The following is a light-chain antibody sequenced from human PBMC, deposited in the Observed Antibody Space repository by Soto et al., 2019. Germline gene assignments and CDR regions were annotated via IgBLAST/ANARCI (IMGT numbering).Light chain of an antibody. CDR3: QRYDKTVPPVT. V-gene: IGKV3-15*01. CDR2: GAS. Sequence: DIILTQSPAIVSVSPGERATLSCRASRSVSTNLAWYQHKHGQAPRLLIYGASTRVTDIPPRFSGSGSGTEFTLTINYIRSEDVEVSYCQRYDKTVPPVTFGGGTKVEI. CDR1: RSVSTN. J-gene: IGKJ4*01.